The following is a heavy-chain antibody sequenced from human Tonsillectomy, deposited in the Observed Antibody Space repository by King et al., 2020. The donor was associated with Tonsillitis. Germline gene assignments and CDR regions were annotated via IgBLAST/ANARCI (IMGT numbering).Heavy chain of an antibody. CDR3: ARDNGDYLFDY. J-gene: IGHJ4*02. D-gene: IGHD4-17*01. CDR2: INPNNGDT. Sequence: VQLVESGAEVKKPGASVKVSCKASGYTLTGHYMHWVRQAPGQGLEWMGWINPNNGDTKYAQKVQGRVIMTRDTSISTVYMELSSLRSDDTALYYCARDNGDYLFDYWGQGTLVTVSS. CDR1: GYTLTGHY. V-gene: IGHV1-2*02.